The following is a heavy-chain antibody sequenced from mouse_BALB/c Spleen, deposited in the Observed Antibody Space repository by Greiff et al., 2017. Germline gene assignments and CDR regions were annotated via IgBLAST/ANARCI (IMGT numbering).Heavy chain of an antibody. CDR3: NAWSDGLAY. D-gene: IGHD2-3*01. J-gene: IGHJ3*01. V-gene: IGHV1-54*01. CDR1: GYAFTNYL. Sequence: VQLQQSGAELVRPGTSVKVSCKASGYAFTNYLIEWVKQRPGQGLEWIGVINPGSGGTNYNEKFKGKATLTADKSSSTAYMQLSSLTSDDTAVYYCNAWSDGLAYWGQGTLVTVSA. CDR2: INPGSGGT.